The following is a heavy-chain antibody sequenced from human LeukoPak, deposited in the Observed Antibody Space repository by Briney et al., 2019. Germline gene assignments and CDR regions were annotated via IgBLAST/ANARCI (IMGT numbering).Heavy chain of an antibody. CDR1: GYTLTGLS. CDR2: FDPEDGET. J-gene: IGHJ4*02. CDR3: ATAPPLRYFDWSFDY. D-gene: IGHD3-9*01. Sequence: GASVKVSCKVSGYTLTGLSMHWVRQAPGKGLEWMGGFDPEDGETIYAQKFQGRVTMTEDTSTDTAYMELSSLRSEDTAVYYCATAPPLRYFDWSFDYWGQGTLVTVSS. V-gene: IGHV1-24*01.